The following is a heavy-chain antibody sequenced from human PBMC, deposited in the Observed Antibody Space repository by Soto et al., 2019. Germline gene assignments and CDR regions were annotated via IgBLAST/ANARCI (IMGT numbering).Heavy chain of an antibody. V-gene: IGHV4-34*01. D-gene: IGHD2-2*01. Sequence: PSETLSLTCAVYGGSFTGYSWTWIRQPPGKGLEWIGQINHSGSTIYSTSLKSRLTISVGTSKNQFSLELSSVTAADTAVYYCARTRLDCRITSCYEYWGEGTLVTVSS. CDR3: ARTRLDCRITSCYEY. CDR2: INHSGST. CDR1: GGSFTGYS. J-gene: IGHJ4*02.